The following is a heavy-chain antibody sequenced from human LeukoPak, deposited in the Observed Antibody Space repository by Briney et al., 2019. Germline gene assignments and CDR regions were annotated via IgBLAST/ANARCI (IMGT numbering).Heavy chain of an antibody. V-gene: IGHV3-30*18. CDR2: ISYDGSNK. CDR1: GFTFSSYG. J-gene: IGHJ1*01. D-gene: IGHD4-17*01. CDR3: AKPRTRQHDCGDYRPNEYFQH. Sequence: PGRSLRLSCAASGFTFSSYGMHWVRQAPGKGLEWVAVISYDGSNKYYADSVKGRFTISRDNSKNTLYLQMNSLRAEDTAVYYCAKPRTRQHDCGDYRPNEYFQHWGQGTLVTVSP.